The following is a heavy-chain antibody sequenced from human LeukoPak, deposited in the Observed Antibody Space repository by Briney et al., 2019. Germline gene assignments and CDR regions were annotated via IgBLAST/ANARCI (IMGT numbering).Heavy chain of an antibody. CDR3: ARKIRVENWFDP. J-gene: IGHJ5*02. V-gene: IGHV3-66*01. D-gene: IGHD5-24*01. CDR1: GFTVSSNY. Sequence: GGPLRLSCAASGFTVSSNYMSWVRQAPGKGLEWVSVIYSGGSTYYADSVKGRFTISRDNSKNTLYLQMNSLRAEDTAVYYCARKIRVENWFDPWGQGTLVTVSS. CDR2: IYSGGST.